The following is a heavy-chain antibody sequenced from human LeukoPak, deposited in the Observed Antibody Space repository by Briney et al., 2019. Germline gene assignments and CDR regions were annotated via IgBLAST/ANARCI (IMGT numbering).Heavy chain of an antibody. CDR2: IYYNGIT. CDR1: GGSISPYN. V-gene: IGHV4-59*08. J-gene: IGHJ5*02. D-gene: IGHD3-10*01. CDR3: ARRVKTSVGPSGDNWFAP. Sequence: SETLSLTCSVSGGSISPYNWKWLRHTPGKGREWIGFIYYNGITKYNPSLEGRVTMSVDTSKNQFSLRLTSVTAADTAVYYGARRVKTSVGPSGDNWFAPWGQGALVTVSS.